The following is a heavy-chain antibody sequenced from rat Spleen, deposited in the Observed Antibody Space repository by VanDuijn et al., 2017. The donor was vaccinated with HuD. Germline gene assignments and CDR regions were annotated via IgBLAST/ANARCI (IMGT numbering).Heavy chain of an antibody. CDR1: EFTFSNYA. D-gene: IGHD1-12*02. Sequence: EMQRVESGGGLVQPGRSLQLSCAASEFTFSNYAMHWIRQAPTKGLEWVASISPTGGNNYYRDSVKGRFTVSRDNAKSTLYLQMNSLRSEDTATYYCAINDYDGNYYSSRVMDAWGQGASVTVSS. V-gene: IGHV5-19*01. CDR2: ISPTGGNN. J-gene: IGHJ4*01. CDR3: AINDYDGNYYSSRVMDA.